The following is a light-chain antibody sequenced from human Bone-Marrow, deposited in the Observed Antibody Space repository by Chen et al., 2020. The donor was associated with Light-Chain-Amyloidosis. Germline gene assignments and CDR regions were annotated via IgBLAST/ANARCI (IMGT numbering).Light chain of an antibody. CDR2: EVS. V-gene: IGLV2-14*01. J-gene: IGLJ1*01. CDR3: NSYSNSNSPYV. Sequence: QSALTQPPSASGSPGQSVTISCTGTTGDIDGYNYVSWYQHHPGRAPKLILYEVSIRPSGVSNRFSGSKSGNTASLTISGLQADDEADYYCNSYSNSNSPYVFGTGTTVTVL. CDR1: TGDIDGYNY.